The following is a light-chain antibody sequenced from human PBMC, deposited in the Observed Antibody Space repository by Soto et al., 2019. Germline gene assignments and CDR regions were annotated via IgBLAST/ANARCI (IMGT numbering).Light chain of an antibody. V-gene: IGKV3-11*01. CDR1: QSFRGL. CDR2: DAY. J-gene: IGKJ5*01. CDR3: KLRPWLPIT. Sequence: IVLTPYPVTLSFSPGERSTLYCRASQSFRGLLAWYQQKPGQAPRLLIYDAYNRATGIPPRFSGSGSGTDFTLTISSLEPEDSAVYYCKLRPWLPITFGQRTRLEI.